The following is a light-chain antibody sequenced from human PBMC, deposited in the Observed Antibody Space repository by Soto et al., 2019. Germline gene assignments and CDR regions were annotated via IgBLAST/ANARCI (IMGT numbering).Light chain of an antibody. Sequence: DIQMTQSPSSLSASVGDRVTVTCRASQSIGRYLNWYQQKPGKAPKLLIYDVSSLQTGVPSRFSGDESGTDFTLTISDLQPEDFATYYCQQSFSAPRTFGQGTKLDIQ. CDR1: QSIGRY. CDR3: QQSFSAPRT. V-gene: IGKV1-39*01. J-gene: IGKJ2*01. CDR2: DVS.